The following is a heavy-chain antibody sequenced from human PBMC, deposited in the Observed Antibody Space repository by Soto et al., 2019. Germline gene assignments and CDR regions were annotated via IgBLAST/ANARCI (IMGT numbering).Heavy chain of an antibody. CDR2: ISGYNGDT. D-gene: IGHD1-26*01. J-gene: IGHJ6*02. V-gene: IGHV1-18*01. CDR3: AKNGKPPYYYYGMDV. Sequence: QGQLVQSGGEAKKPGASVKVSCKASGYTFTRYGISWVRQAPGQGLEWMGWISGYNGDTNYAQKFQGRVTMTIDTSPXTADMERRSLTSDDTAVYYCAKNGKPPYYYYGMDVWGQGTTVTVSS. CDR1: GYTFTRYG.